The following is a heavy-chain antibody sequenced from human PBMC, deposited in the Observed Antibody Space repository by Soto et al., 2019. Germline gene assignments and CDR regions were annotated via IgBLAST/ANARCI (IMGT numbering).Heavy chain of an antibody. J-gene: IGHJ6*02. Sequence: SETLSLTCPVSGGSMNGYYWSWVRQPAGKGLEWIGRIYTSGGTNYNPSLKSRVTLSLDTSKNHLSLSLRSVTAADTAMYYCAREGTDYNEYYYGMDVWGQGTTVTVSS. D-gene: IGHD4-4*01. CDR1: GGSMNGYY. V-gene: IGHV4-4*07. CDR2: IYTSGGT. CDR3: AREGTDYNEYYYGMDV.